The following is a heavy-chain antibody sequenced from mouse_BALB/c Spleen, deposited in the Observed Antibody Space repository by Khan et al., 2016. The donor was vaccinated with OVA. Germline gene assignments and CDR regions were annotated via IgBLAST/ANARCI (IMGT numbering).Heavy chain of an antibody. J-gene: IGHJ3*01. CDR2: IRYDGNS. Sequence: VQLQESGPGLVKPSQSLSLTCSVTGYSITSGYFWNWIRQFPGNKLEWMGYIRYDGNSNYNPSLKNRISIARDTSKNQFFLKLNSVTPEDTATYYSARGGSSGPAWFAYWGQGTLVTVSA. CDR3: ARGGSSGPAWFAY. V-gene: IGHV3-6*02. CDR1: GYSITSGYF. D-gene: IGHD3-1*01.